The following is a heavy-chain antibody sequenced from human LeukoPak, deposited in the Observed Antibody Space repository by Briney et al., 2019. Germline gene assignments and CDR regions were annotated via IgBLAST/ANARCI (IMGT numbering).Heavy chain of an antibody. V-gene: IGHV3-7*01. CDR1: GFTFSSYW. Sequence: GGSLRLSCAASGFTFSSYWMSWVRRAPGKGLEWVANIKQDGSEKYYVDSVKGRFTISRDNAKNSLYLQMNSLRAEDTAVYYCARDGSDYYDSSGYYYYLEYFQHWGQGTLVTVSS. CDR2: IKQDGSEK. D-gene: IGHD3-22*01. CDR3: ARDGSDYYDSSGYYYYLEYFQH. J-gene: IGHJ1*01.